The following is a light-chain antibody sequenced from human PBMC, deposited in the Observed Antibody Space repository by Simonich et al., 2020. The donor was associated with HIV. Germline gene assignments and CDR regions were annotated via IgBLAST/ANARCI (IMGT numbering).Light chain of an antibody. J-gene: IGKJ2*01. CDR1: QSVSTN. Sequence: EIVMTQSPATLSVSPVERATLSCRASQSVSTNLAWYQQKPGQAPRLLIHGASTRATGIPARFSGSGSGTEFTLTISSLQSEDFAVYYCQQYNKWPPYTFGQGTKLEIK. CDR2: GAS. CDR3: QQYNKWPPYT. V-gene: IGKV3-15*01.